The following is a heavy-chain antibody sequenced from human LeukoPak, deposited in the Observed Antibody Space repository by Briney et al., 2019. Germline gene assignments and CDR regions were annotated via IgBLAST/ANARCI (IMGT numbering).Heavy chain of an antibody. CDR3: TTDELDP. CDR2: IYSGGST. D-gene: IGHD1-14*01. CDR1: GLPFSSNY. V-gene: IGHV3-66*01. Sequence: GGSLRLSCAASGLPFSSNYMNWVRQAPGKGLEWVSVIYSGGSTYYADSVKGRFTISRDDSKNTLYLQMNSLKTEDTAVYYCTTDELDPWGQGTLVTVSS. J-gene: IGHJ5*02.